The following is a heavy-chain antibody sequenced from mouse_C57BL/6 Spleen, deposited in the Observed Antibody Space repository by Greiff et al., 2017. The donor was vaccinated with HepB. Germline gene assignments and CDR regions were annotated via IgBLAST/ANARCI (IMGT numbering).Heavy chain of an antibody. J-gene: IGHJ2*01. CDR1: GFNIKDDY. D-gene: IGHD2-3*01. Sequence: EVQLQQSGAELVRPGASVKLSCTASGFNIKDDYMHWVKQRPEQGLEWIGWIDPENGDTEHASKFQGKATITADTSSNTAYLQLSSLTSEDTAVYYCTTGGYYGYWGQGTTLTVSS. CDR3: TTGGYYGY. CDR2: IDPENGDT. V-gene: IGHV14-4*01.